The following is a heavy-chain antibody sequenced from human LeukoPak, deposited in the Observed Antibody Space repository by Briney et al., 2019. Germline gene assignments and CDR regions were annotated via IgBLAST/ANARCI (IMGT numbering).Heavy chain of an antibody. CDR2: ISSDGSNK. CDR3: ARGYSYGSDFDY. J-gene: IGHJ4*02. Sequence: GRSLRLSCTASGFTFSTCAMHWVRQAPGKGLEWVAVISSDGSNKYYADSVKGRFTISRDNSENTVYLQMNSLRDEDTAVYYCARGYSYGSDFDYWGQGTLVTVSS. D-gene: IGHD5-18*01. V-gene: IGHV3-30*03. CDR1: GFTFSTCA.